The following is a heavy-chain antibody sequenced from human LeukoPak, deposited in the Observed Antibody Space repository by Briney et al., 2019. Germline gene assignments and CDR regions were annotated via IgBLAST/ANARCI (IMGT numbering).Heavy chain of an antibody. J-gene: IGHJ6*03. Sequence: SETLSLTCSVSGASISSGSYFWTWIRQPAGKGLEWIGRIYTTGSTNYNPSPTSRVTISMDASKNQFSLNLSSVTAADTAVYYCATSPYYFYMDVWGKGTSVIVSS. CDR3: ATSPYYFYMDV. CDR2: IYTTGST. V-gene: IGHV4-61*02. CDR1: GASISSGSYF.